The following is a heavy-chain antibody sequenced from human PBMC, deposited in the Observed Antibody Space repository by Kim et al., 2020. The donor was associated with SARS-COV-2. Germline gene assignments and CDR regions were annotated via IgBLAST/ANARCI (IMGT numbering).Heavy chain of an antibody. V-gene: IGHV5-51*01. CDR2: IYGGDSKT. CDR1: GYSFMSYW. Sequence: GESLKISCQGSGYSFMSYWIGWVRQKPGKGLEWMGIIYGGDSKTVYGPAFQGQVTISIDKSTSTAYMQWSSLKALDSAIYFCARRRYFGAAADFWGQGTPVTVSS. J-gene: IGHJ4*02. CDR3: ARRRYFGAAADF. D-gene: IGHD6-13*01.